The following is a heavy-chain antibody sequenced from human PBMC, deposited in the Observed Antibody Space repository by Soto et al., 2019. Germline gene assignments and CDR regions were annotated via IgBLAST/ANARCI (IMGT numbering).Heavy chain of an antibody. Sequence: PGGSLRLSCAASGFTFSSYWMHWVRQAPGKGLVWVSRINSDGSSTSYADSVKGRFTISRDNAKNTLYLQMNSLRAEDTAVYYCASGPRAASEVVLDGFDLWGQGTLVTVSS. CDR3: ASGPRAASEVVLDGFDL. J-gene: IGHJ4*02. CDR2: INSDGSST. D-gene: IGHD2-15*01. CDR1: GFTFSSYW. V-gene: IGHV3-74*01.